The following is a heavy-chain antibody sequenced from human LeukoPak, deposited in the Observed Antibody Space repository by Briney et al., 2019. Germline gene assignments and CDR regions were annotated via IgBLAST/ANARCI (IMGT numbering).Heavy chain of an antibody. D-gene: IGHD1-7*01. V-gene: IGHV3-48*01. J-gene: IGHJ4*02. Sequence: PGGSLRLSCAASGFTFSRYRMNWVGQAPGKRLEWVSYISSSSSTIYYADCVKGRFTISRDNAKNSLYLQMNSLRAEDTAVYYCARSSRELGGYAPWELMPPFDYWGQGTLVTVSS. CDR1: GFTFSRYR. CDR3: ARSSRELGGYAPWELMPPFDY. CDR2: ISSSSSTI.